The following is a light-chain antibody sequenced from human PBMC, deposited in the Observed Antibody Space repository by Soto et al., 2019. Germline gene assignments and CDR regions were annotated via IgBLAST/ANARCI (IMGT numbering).Light chain of an antibody. Sequence: QSVLTQPASVSGSPGQSITISCTVTSSDVGGYNYVSWYQQHPGKAPKLMIYEVSNRPSGVSFRFSGSKSGNTASLTISGLQAEDEADYYCSSYTTSSTLVVFGGGTQLTVL. V-gene: IGLV2-14*01. CDR2: EVS. CDR3: SSYTTSSTLVV. J-gene: IGLJ2*01. CDR1: SSDVGGYNY.